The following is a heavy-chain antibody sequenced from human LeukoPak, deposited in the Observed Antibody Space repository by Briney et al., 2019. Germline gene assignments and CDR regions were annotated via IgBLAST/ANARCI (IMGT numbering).Heavy chain of an antibody. V-gene: IGHV4-34*01. Sequence: PSETLSLTCAVYGGSFSGYYWSWLRQPPGKGLEWIGEINHSGSTNYNPSLKSRVTISVDTSKNQFSLKLSSVTAADTAVYYCARGISLRFLEWLLPLYYFDYWGQGTLVTVSS. CDR3: ARGISLRFLEWLLPLYYFDY. CDR1: GGSFSGYY. J-gene: IGHJ4*02. D-gene: IGHD3-3*01. CDR2: INHSGST.